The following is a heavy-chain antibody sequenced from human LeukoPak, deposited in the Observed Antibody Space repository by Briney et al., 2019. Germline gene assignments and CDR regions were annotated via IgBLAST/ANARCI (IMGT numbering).Heavy chain of an antibody. CDR3: ARANYYGSGSFWFDP. D-gene: IGHD3-10*01. Sequence: SETLSLTCTVSGGSISSYYWSWIRQPPGKGLEWIGYIYYSGTTKYTPSLKRRVTFSIDTSKNQFSLKLSSVTAADTAVYYCARANYYGSGSFWFDPWGQGTLVTVSS. CDR2: IYYSGTT. J-gene: IGHJ5*02. CDR1: GGSISSYY. V-gene: IGHV4-59*08.